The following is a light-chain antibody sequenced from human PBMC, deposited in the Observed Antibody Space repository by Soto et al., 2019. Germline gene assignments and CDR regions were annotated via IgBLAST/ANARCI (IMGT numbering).Light chain of an antibody. J-gene: IGKJ1*01. CDR3: QHDNQWPPT. CDR1: QSVSSN. Sequence: EIVMTQSPATLSVSPGERATLSCRASQSVSSNLAWYQQKPGQAPRLLLYGASTRATGIPATFSGSGAGTELTLTISSLQSEDFAHYYCQHDNQWPPTFGQGTKVEIK. V-gene: IGKV3-15*01. CDR2: GAS.